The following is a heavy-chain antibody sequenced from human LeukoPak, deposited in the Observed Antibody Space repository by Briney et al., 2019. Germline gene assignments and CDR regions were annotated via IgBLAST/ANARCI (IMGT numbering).Heavy chain of an antibody. V-gene: IGHV1-2*02. D-gene: IGHD2-21*02. CDR3: ARVGGDYFRYYYYMDV. CDR2: INPNSGGT. CDR1: GYTFTGYF. J-gene: IGHJ6*03. Sequence: ASVKVSCKASGYTFTGYFMHWVGQAPGPGLEWMGWINPNSGGTNHAQRFPGRVTMPRDTSISTAYMELRSLRSDDTAVYCCARVGGDYFRYYYYMDVWGKGTTVTVSS.